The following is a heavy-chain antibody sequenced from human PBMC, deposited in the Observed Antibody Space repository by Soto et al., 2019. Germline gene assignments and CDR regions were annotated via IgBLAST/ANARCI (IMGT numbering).Heavy chain of an antibody. V-gene: IGHV4-59*01. CDR3: ARDGVTAIRYDC. J-gene: IGHJ4*02. D-gene: IGHD2-21*02. CDR2: IYYSGST. Sequence: SETLSLTCTVSGGSISGYYWSWIRQPPGKGLEWIGYIYYSGSTNYNPSLKSRVTISADTSKNQFSLKLSSVTAADTAVYYCARDGVTAIRYDCWGQGTLVTVSS. CDR1: GGSISGYY.